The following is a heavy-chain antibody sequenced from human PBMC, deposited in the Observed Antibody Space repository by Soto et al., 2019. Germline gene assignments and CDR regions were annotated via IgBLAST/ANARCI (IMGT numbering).Heavy chain of an antibody. CDR1: GFTFSNYW. CDR2: IKHDGSEA. CDR3: AREKRANGVFDY. J-gene: IGHJ4*02. V-gene: IGHV3-7*01. Sequence: EVQLVESGGGLVHPGESLRLSCEASGFTFSNYWMAWVRQTPGGGLEWVANIKHDGSEASFLGSVNGRFTISRDNTKNSVFLQMGSLTVEDTAVYYCAREKRANGVFDYWGQGTRVTVSS. D-gene: IGHD4-17*01.